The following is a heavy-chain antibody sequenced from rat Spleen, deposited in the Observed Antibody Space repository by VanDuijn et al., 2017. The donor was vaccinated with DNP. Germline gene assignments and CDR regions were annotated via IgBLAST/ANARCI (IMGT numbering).Heavy chain of an antibody. CDR3: TTDNYGPDY. CDR2: IRYDGGSI. CDR1: GFTFSDYY. J-gene: IGHJ2*01. Sequence: EVKLVESGGGLVQPGRSLKLSCAASGFTFSDYYMAWVRQSPTKGLEWVAYIRYDGGSIHYGDSVKGRFTIFRDNAKSTLYLQMDSLRSEDTATYYCTTDNYGPDYWGQGVMVTVSS. D-gene: IGHD1-3*01. V-gene: IGHV5-20*01.